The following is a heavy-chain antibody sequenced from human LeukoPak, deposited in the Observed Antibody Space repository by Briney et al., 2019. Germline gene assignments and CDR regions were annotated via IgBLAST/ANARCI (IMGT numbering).Heavy chain of an antibody. CDR3: ARDRISSSWPPNAYGMDV. D-gene: IGHD6-13*01. CDR1: GFTFSSYS. J-gene: IGHJ6*02. CDR2: ISSSSSII. V-gene: IGHV3-48*04. Sequence: GGSLRLSCAASGFTFSSYSMNWVRQAPGKGLGWVSSISSSSSIIYYADSVKGRFTISRDNAKNSLYLQMNSLRAEDTAVYYCARDRISSSWPPNAYGMDVWGQGTTVTVSS.